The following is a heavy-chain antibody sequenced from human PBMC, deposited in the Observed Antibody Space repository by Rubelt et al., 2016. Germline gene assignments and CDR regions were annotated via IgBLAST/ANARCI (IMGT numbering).Heavy chain of an antibody. D-gene: IGHD5-12*01. CDR2: INPNSGGT. CDR3: ARGNSGYDYGLDY. V-gene: IGHV1-2*02. Sequence: QVQLVQSGAEVKKPGASVKVSCKASGYTFTGYYMHWVRQAPGQGLAWLGWINPNSGGTNYAQKYQGRVTMTRDTAVSTAYMGLSRLTSDDTAVYYCARGNSGYDYGLDYWGQGTLVTVSS. CDR1: GYTFTGYY. J-gene: IGHJ4*02.